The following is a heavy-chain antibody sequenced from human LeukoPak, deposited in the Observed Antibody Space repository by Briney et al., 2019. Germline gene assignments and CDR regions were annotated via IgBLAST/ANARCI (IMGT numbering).Heavy chain of an antibody. D-gene: IGHD5-12*01. CDR3: ARPKMATTPYYYGMDV. J-gene: IGHJ6*02. CDR2: ISYDGSNK. CDR1: GFTFSSYA. V-gene: IGHV3-30-3*01. Sequence: GGSLRLSCAASGFTFSSYAMHWVRQAPGKGLEWVAVISYDGSNKYYADSVKGRFTISRDNSKNTLYLQMNSLRAEDTAVYYCARPKMATTPYYYGMDVWGQGTTVTVSS.